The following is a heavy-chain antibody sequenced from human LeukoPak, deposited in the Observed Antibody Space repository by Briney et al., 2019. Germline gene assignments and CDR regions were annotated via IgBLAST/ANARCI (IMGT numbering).Heavy chain of an antibody. D-gene: IGHD3-10*01. V-gene: IGHV5-51*01. CDR1: GYSFATYW. CDR2: IYPGDSDT. Sequence: GESLKISCKGSGYSFATYWIGWVRQMPGKGLEWMGIIYPGDSDTRYRPSFQGQVTISADKSISTAYLQWSSLRASDTAMYYCASSPNLYSSGSYYTDDAFDIWGQGTMVTVSS. CDR3: ASSPNLYSSGSYYTDDAFDI. J-gene: IGHJ3*02.